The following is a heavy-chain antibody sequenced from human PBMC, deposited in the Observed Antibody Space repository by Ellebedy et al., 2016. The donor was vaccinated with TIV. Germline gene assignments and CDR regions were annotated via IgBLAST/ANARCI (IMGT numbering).Heavy chain of an antibody. CDR1: GFTFSNYA. Sequence: GESLKISCAASGFTFSNYAMSWVRQAPGKGLEWVSCISANGAYKYYVASVEGRFTVSRDNSKNTLYLQLNTLRAEDTALYYCARGLTGDYGAFDLWGQGTMVTVSS. CDR3: ARGLTGDYGAFDL. J-gene: IGHJ3*01. CDR2: ISANGAYK. V-gene: IGHV3-23*01. D-gene: IGHD4-17*01.